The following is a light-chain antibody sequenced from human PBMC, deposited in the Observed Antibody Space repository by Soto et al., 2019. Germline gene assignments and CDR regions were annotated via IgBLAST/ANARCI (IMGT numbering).Light chain of an antibody. J-gene: IGLJ1*01. CDR3: QSHDTSLSGSRV. CDR1: SSNIGAGYD. CDR2: GNN. Sequence: QPVLTQPPSVSGAPGQRVTISCTGSSSNIGAGYDVHWYQQLPGTAPKLLIYGNNNRTSGVPDRFSGSKSGTSASLAITGLLPEDEADYYCQSHDTSLSGSRVFGTGTKLTVL. V-gene: IGLV1-40*01.